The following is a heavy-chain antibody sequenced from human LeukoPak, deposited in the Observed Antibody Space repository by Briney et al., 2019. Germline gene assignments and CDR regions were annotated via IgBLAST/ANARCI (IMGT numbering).Heavy chain of an antibody. J-gene: IGHJ4*02. Sequence: SVKVSCKASGGTFTSYAISWVRQAPGQGLEWMGGNIPIFGTANYAQKFQGRVTITADKSTSTAYMELSSLRSEDTAVYYCARTNRYFDWLLFFDYWGQGTLVTVSS. D-gene: IGHD3-9*01. CDR1: GGTFTSYA. V-gene: IGHV1-69*06. CDR3: ARTNRYFDWLLFFDY. CDR2: NIPIFGTA.